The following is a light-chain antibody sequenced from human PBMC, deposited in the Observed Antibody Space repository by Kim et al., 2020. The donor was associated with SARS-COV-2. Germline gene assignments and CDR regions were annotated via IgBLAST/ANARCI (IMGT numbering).Light chain of an antibody. J-gene: IGLJ2*01. CDR3: CSYAAGIKLI. V-gene: IGLV2-8*01. CDR2: DVT. Sequence: GQSVTISCTGTSSDVGGYNHVSWYQQHPGKAPKVMIYDVTKRPSGVPDRFSGSKSGNTASLTVSGLQAEDEADYYCCSYAAGIKLIFGGGTQLTVL. CDR1: SSDVGGYNH.